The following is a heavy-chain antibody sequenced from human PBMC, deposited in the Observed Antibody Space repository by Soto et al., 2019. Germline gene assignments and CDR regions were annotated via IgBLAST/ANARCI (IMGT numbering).Heavy chain of an antibody. V-gene: IGHV1-69*01. CDR1: GGTFSSYA. CDR3: ARNIVVVLAATSYYYGMDV. J-gene: IGHJ6*02. CDR2: IIPIFGTA. D-gene: IGHD2-15*01. Sequence: QVQLVQSGAEVKKPGSSVKVSCKASGGTFSSYAISWVRQAPGQGLEWMGGIIPIFGTANYAQKFQGRVTITADESTSTAYMEPSSLRSEDTAVYYCARNIVVVLAATSYYYGMDVWGQGTTVTVPS.